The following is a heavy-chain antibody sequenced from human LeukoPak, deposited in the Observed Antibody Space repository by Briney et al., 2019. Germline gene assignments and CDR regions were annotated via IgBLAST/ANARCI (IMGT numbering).Heavy chain of an antibody. V-gene: IGHV3-21*01. D-gene: IGHD3-22*01. CDR3: ARGSDSSGYYSRSPFDY. Sequence: GGSLRLSCAASGFTFGSYSMDWVRQAPGKGLEWVSSISSSSSYIYYADSVKGRFTISRDNAKNSLYLQMNSLRAEDTAVYYCARGSDSSGYYSRSPFDYWGQGTLVTVSS. CDR2: ISSSSSYI. CDR1: GFTFGSYS. J-gene: IGHJ4*02.